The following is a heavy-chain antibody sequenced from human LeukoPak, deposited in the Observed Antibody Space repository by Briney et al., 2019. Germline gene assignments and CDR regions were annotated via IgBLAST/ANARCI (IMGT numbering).Heavy chain of an antibody. D-gene: IGHD2-21*02. J-gene: IGHJ4*02. CDR3: AKSGYCGGDCYSKDLDY. V-gene: IGHV3-23*01. CDR2: INGSGGRT. CDR1: GFTFSSYA. Sequence: GGSLRLSCAASGFTFSSYAMSWVRQAPGKGLEWVSGINGSGGRTYYADSVKGRFTISRDNSKNTLYLQMNSLRAEDTAVYYCAKSGYCGGDCYSKDLDYWGQGTLLTVSS.